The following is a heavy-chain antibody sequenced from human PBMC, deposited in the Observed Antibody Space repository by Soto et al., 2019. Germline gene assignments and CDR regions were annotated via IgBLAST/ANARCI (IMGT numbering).Heavy chain of an antibody. D-gene: IGHD3-3*01. CDR2: IIPIFGTA. Sequence: ASVKVSCKASGGTFSSYAISWVRQAPGQGLEWMGGIIPIFGTANYAQKFQGRVTITADESTSTAYMELSSLRSEDTAVYYCARWLRGQTDDFWSGYHQYYFDYWGQGTLVTVS. J-gene: IGHJ4*02. V-gene: IGHV1-69*13. CDR3: ARWLRGQTDDFWSGYHQYYFDY. CDR1: GGTFSSYA.